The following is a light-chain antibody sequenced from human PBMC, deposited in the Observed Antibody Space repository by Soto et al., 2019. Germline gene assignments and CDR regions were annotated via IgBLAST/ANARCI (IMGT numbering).Light chain of an antibody. Sequence: SVRTQPPSASGTPGQRVTISCSGRSSNIGSNTVNWYQQLPGTAPKLLIYTNNQRPSGVPDRFNGSRSGTSASLAISGLQSEDESAFFCASWDDSLNGWVFGGGTKLTVL. CDR2: TNN. CDR3: ASWDDSLNGWV. J-gene: IGLJ3*02. CDR1: SSNIGSNT. V-gene: IGLV1-44*01.